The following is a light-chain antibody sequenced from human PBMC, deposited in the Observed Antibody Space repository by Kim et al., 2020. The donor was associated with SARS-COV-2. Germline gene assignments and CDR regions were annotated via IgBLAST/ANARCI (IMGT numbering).Light chain of an antibody. V-gene: IGLV1-44*01. CDR2: TNN. CDR1: SSNIGSNT. Sequence: QSVLTQPPSASGTPGQRVTISCSGTSSNIGSNTVSWYQQLPGTAPKLLIYTNNQRPSGVPDRFSGSKSGTSASLAISGLQSEDETDYYCAAWDDSLNGWVFGGGTQLTV. CDR3: AAWDDSLNGWV. J-gene: IGLJ3*02.